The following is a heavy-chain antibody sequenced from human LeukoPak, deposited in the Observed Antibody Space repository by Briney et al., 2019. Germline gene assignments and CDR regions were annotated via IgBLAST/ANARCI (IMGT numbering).Heavy chain of an antibody. Sequence: GGSLRLSCAASGFTFSSYSMNWVRQAPGKGLECVSSISSSSSYIYYADSVKGRFTISRDNAKNSLYLQMNSLRAEDTAVYYCARVGTYCSSTSCYPQTDYWGQGTLVTVSS. CDR1: GFTFSSYS. V-gene: IGHV3-21*01. J-gene: IGHJ4*02. CDR2: ISSSSSYI. CDR3: ARVGTYCSSTSCYPQTDY. D-gene: IGHD2-2*01.